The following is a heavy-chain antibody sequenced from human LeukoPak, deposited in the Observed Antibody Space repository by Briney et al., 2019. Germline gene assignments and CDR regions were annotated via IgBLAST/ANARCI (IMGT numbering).Heavy chain of an antibody. CDR3: ARGNYDSTGYYYMGDTLDI. V-gene: IGHV4-4*07. CDR2: IYISGST. D-gene: IGHD3-22*01. CDR1: GGSITNYY. Sequence: PSEPLSLTCTLSGGSITNYYWNWLRQPAGKGLEWIGHIYISGSTNYNPSLKSRVTMSVDRSKNQFSLKVNSVTAADTAVYYCARGNYDSTGYYYMGDTLDIWGQGTMVTVS. J-gene: IGHJ3*02.